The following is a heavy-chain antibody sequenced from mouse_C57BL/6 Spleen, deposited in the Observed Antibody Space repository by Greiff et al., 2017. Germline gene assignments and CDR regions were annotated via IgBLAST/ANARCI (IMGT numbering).Heavy chain of an antibody. V-gene: IGHV3-6*01. J-gene: IGHJ2*01. CDR3: ARGGVVADY. Sequence: ESGPGLVKPSQSLSLTCSVTGYSITSGYYWNWIRQFPGNKLEWMGYISYDGSNNYNPSLKNRISITRDTSKNQFFLKLNSVTTGDTATYYCARGGVVADYWGQGTTLTVSS. CDR2: ISYDGSN. D-gene: IGHD1-1*01. CDR1: GYSITSGYY.